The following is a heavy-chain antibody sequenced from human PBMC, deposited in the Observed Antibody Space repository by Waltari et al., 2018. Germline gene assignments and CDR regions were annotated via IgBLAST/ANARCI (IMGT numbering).Heavy chain of an antibody. CDR1: GYTFTGYY. V-gene: IGHV1-2*06. CDR2: INPNSGGT. J-gene: IGHJ6*03. Sequence: QVQLVQSGAEVKKPGASVKVSCKASGYTFTGYYMHWVRQAPGQGLEWMGRINPNSGGTNYAQKFQGRVTMTRDTSISTAYMELSRLRSDDTAVYYCASRGSYPEPYYYYYMDVWGKGTTVTVSS. D-gene: IGHD1-26*01. CDR3: ASRGSYPEPYYYYYMDV.